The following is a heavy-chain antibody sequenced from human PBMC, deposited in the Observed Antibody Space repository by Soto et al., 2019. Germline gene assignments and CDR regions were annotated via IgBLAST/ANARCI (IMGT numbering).Heavy chain of an antibody. CDR2: IGTTGDT. Sequence: EVQLVESGGGLVQPGGSLRLSCAASGFTFSSYDMHWVRQTTGKSLEWVSAIGTTGDTYYLDSVKGRFTIARENAENSLYLQMNSLRAGDTAVYYCVRDGGPWGQGTLVTVSS. V-gene: IGHV3-13*01. CDR1: GFTFSSYD. D-gene: IGHD3-3*01. J-gene: IGHJ5*02. CDR3: VRDGGP.